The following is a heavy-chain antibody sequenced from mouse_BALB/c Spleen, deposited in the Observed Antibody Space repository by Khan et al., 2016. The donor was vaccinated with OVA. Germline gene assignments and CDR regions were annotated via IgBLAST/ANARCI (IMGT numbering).Heavy chain of an antibody. V-gene: IGHV2-2*01. CDR1: GFSLITYG. CDR2: IWSDGST. Sequence: QVQLQQSGPGLVQPSQSLSITCTVSGFSLITYGVHWVRQSPGKGLEWLGVIWSDGSTDYNAAFISRLSITKDNSKSQVFFKMNSLQVDDTAIYYCARNSYRYDFTYWGRGTLVTVSA. D-gene: IGHD2-12*01. CDR3: ARNSYRYDFTY. J-gene: IGHJ3*01.